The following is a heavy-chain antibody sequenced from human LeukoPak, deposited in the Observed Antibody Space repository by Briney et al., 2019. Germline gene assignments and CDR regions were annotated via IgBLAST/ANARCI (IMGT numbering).Heavy chain of an antibody. CDR1: GGSISSYY. D-gene: IGHD3-10*01. V-gene: IGHV4-59*01. J-gene: IGHJ3*01. Sequence: SETLALTCTVSGGSISSYYWSWIRQPPGKGLEWIGYIYYSGSTNYNPSLKSRVTISVDTSKNQFSLKLSSVTAADTAVYYCARGLDYYGSGSVWGQGTMVTVSS. CDR2: IYYSGST. CDR3: ARGLDYYGSGSV.